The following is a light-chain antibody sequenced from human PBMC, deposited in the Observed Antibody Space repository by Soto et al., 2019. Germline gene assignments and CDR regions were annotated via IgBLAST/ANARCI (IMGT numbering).Light chain of an antibody. V-gene: IGLV2-23*02. CDR1: SSDVGSYNL. Sequence: QSVLTQPASVSGSPGQSITISCTGTSSDVGSYNLGSWYQQHPGKAPKLMIYEVSKRPSGVSNRFSGSKSGNTASLTISGLQAEDEADYYCCSYAGSSIFYVFGTGTKVTVL. CDR3: CSYAGSSIFYV. J-gene: IGLJ1*01. CDR2: EVS.